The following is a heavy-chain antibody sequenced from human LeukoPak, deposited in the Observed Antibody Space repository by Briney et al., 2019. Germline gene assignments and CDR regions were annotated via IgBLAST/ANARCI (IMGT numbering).Heavy chain of an antibody. V-gene: IGHV3-23*01. CDR1: GFTFSSYA. CDR3: AKDLRAVAAAADNDY. CDR2: ISGSGGST. Sequence: GGSLRLSCAASGFTFSSYAMSWVRQAPGKGLEWVSSISGSGGSTYYADSVKGRFTISRDNSKNTLYLQMNSLRAEDTAVYYCAKDLRAVAAAADNDYWGQGTLVTVSS. D-gene: IGHD6-13*01. J-gene: IGHJ4*02.